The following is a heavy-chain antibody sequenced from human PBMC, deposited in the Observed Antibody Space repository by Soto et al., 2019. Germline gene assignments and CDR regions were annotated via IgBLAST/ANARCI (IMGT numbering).Heavy chain of an antibody. D-gene: IGHD2-15*01. J-gene: IGHJ3*02. Sequence: LSLTCTVSGGSISSYYWSWIRQPPGKGLEWIGYIYYSGSTNYNPSLKSRVTISVDTSKNQFSLKLSSVTAADTAVYYCARDPKYSDAFDIWGQGTMVTVSS. V-gene: IGHV4-59*01. CDR2: IYYSGST. CDR3: ARDPKYSDAFDI. CDR1: GGSISSYY.